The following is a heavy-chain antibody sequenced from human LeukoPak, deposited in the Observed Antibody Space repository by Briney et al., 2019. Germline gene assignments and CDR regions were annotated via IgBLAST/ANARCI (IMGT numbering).Heavy chain of an antibody. J-gene: IGHJ4*02. Sequence: PGGSLRLSYAASGFTFSSYAMSWVRQAPGKGLEWVSAISGSGGSTYYADSVKGRFTISRDNSKNTLYLQMNSLRAEDTAVYYCAKEEDENGDYDGDYWGQGTLVTVSS. D-gene: IGHD4-17*01. CDR3: AKEEDENGDYDGDY. V-gene: IGHV3-23*01. CDR1: GFTFSSYA. CDR2: ISGSGGST.